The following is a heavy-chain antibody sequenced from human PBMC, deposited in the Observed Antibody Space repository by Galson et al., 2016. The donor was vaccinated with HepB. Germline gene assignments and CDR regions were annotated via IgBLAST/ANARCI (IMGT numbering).Heavy chain of an antibody. CDR2: ISSSSSFI. D-gene: IGHD1-7*01. J-gene: IGHJ6*02. V-gene: IGHV3-21*01. CDR3: ARETALTGTRDYYYTLDV. Sequence: GLEWVSSISSSSSFISYADSLKGRFTISRDNAKSSLYLQMNSLRAEDTAVYYCARETALTGTRDYYYTLDVWGQGTTVTVSS.